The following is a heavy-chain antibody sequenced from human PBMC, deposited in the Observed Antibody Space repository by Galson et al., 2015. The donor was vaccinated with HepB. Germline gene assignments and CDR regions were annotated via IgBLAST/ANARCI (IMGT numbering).Heavy chain of an antibody. D-gene: IGHD4-17*01. CDR1: GFTFSTYA. J-gene: IGHJ4*02. CDR2: IWFDGSIK. Sequence: SLRLSCAGSGFTFSTYAMHWVRQAPGKGLEWVALIWFDGSIKYYADSVKGRFTISRGNSKTTLYLQMNSLRAEDTAVYYCTRDQRTVSKTGTSNYFDYWGQGTLVTVSS. CDR3: TRDQRTVSKTGTSNYFDY. V-gene: IGHV3-33*01.